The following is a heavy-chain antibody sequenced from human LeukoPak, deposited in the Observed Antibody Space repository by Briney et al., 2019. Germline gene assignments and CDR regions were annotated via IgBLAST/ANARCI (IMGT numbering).Heavy chain of an antibody. CDR1: GDTVSSNSAA. J-gene: IGHJ3*02. V-gene: IGHV6-1*01. D-gene: IGHD3-22*01. CDR2: TYYRSKWYN. Sequence: SQTLSLTCAISGDTVSSNSAAWSWIRQSPSRGLEWLGRTYYRSKWYNEYAVSVKSRITINPDTSKNQFSLQLNSVTPEDTAVYYCARMGLLSTFDIWGQGTMVTVSS. CDR3: ARMGLLSTFDI.